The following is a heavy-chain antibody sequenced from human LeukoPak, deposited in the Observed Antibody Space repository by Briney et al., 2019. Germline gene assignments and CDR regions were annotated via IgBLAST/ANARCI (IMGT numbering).Heavy chain of an antibody. CDR2: IHCSGRP. CDR3: ASERNTSHPGGWWFDP. V-gene: IGHV4-34*01. D-gene: IGHD3-16*02. CDR1: GRPFCGYH. Sequence: NPAEALSLSCCVYGRPFCGYHWGWIRQPPGKGLEWVGEIHCSGRPHYDPPLKSRVPISGDPSQNQFSLKLSSVTAADTAVYYCASERNTSHPGGWWFDPWGKGTLVTVSS. J-gene: IGHJ5*02.